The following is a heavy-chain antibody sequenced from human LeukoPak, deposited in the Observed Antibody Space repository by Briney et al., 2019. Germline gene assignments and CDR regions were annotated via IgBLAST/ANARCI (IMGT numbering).Heavy chain of an antibody. J-gene: IGHJ4*02. V-gene: IGHV4-59*08. CDR1: GGSISSYY. CDR3: ARFCGGGSCVDY. Sequence: SETLSLTCTVSGGSISSYYWTWIRQPPGKGLEWIGYIYYSGSTNYNPSLKSRVTMSVDSSKNQFSLKLSSVTAADTAVYYCARFCGGGSCVDYWGREPWSPSPQ. D-gene: IGHD2-15*01. CDR2: IYYSGST.